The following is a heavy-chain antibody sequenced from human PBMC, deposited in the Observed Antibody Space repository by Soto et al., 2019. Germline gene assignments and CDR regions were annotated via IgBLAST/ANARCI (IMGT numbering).Heavy chain of an antibody. J-gene: IGHJ6*02. V-gene: IGHV1-2*04. D-gene: IGHD2-2*01. Sequence: ASVKVSCKASGYTFTGYYMHWVRQAPGQGLEWMGWINPNSGGTNYAQKFQGWVTMTRDTSISTAYMELSRLRSDDTAVYYCARSASRGDIVVVPAAMTDGYYGMDVWGQGTTVTAP. CDR3: ARSASRGDIVVVPAAMTDGYYGMDV. CDR2: INPNSGGT. CDR1: GYTFTGYY.